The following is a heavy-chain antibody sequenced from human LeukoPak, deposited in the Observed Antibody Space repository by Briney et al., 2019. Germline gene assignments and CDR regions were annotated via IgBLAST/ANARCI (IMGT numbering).Heavy chain of an antibody. CDR2: INWNGGST. CDR1: GFTLDDYG. J-gene: IGHJ3*02. CDR3: ASLVVPAAHDAFDI. Sequence: TGGSLRLSCAASGFTLDDYGMTWIRQAPGKGKELVSGINWNGGSTGYADSVKVRFTISRDNAKNSLYLQMNSLRAEDTALYYCASLVVPAAHDAFDIWGQGTMVTVSS. D-gene: IGHD2-2*01. V-gene: IGHV3-20*04.